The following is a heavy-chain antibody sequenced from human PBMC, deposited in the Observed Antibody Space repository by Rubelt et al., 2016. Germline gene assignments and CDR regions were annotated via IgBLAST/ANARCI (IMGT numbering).Heavy chain of an antibody. CDR2: ISGSGGST. D-gene: IGHD6-13*01. CDR3: ATQQQPVRRYFDY. CDR1: GFTFSSFA. V-gene: IGHV3-23*04. J-gene: IGHJ4*02. Sequence: EVQLVESGGGLVQPGGSLRLSCVASGFTFSSFAMSWVRQATGKGLEWVSGISGSGGSTYSEDYVKGRFTISRDNSKNTLYQQINSLGDEDTAVYYCATQQQPVRRYFDYWGQGTLVTASS.